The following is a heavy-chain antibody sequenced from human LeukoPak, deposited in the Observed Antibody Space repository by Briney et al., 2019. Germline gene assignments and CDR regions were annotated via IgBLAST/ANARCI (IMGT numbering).Heavy chain of an antibody. J-gene: IGHJ3*02. CDR2: IYYSGST. D-gene: IGHD3-22*01. Sequence: SETLSLTCTVSGGSISSYYWSWIRQPPGKGLEWIGYIYYSGSTNYNPSLKSRVTISVDTSKNQFSLKLSSVTAADTAVYYCARGGYYDSSGYYYFTDAFDIWGQGTMVTVSS. CDR3: ARGGYYDSSGYYYFTDAFDI. CDR1: GGSISSYY. V-gene: IGHV4-59*12.